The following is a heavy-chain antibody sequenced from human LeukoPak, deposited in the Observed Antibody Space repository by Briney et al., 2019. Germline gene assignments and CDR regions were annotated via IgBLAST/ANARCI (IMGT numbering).Heavy chain of an antibody. D-gene: IGHD5-18*01. CDR2: ISSSSSSYI. J-gene: IGHJ4*02. CDR3: ARGDSYGYFYFDY. V-gene: IGHV3-21*01. CDR1: GFTFSSYS. Sequence: GGSLRLSCAASGFTFSSYSMNWVRQAPGKGLEWASSISSSSSSYIYYADSVKGRFTISRDNAKNSLYLQMNSLRAEDTAVYYCARGDSYGYFYFDYWGQGTLVTVSS.